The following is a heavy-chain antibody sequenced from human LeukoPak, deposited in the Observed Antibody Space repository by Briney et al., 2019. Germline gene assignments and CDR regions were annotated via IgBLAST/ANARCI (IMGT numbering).Heavy chain of an antibody. CDR2: ISSSGSTM. CDR3: TRDQTPYY. J-gene: IGHJ4*02. CDR1: GFIFSDYY. V-gene: IGHV3-11*01. Sequence: PGGSLRLSCAASGFIFSDYYMSWIRQAPGKGLEWVSYISSSGSTMYYTDSVKGRFTISRDNAKDSLYLQMNSLKTEDTAVYYCTRDQTPYYWGQGTLVTVSS.